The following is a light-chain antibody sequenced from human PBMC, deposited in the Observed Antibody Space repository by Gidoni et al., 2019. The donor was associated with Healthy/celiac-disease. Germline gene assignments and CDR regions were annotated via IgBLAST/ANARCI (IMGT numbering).Light chain of an antibody. V-gene: IGLV2-23*02. Sequence: QSVLTQPASVSGPLGQSSTISCTGTSSDIGSYNLVSWYKQDPGKAPKLMISEVSKRPSGVSNRFSGSKSGNTASLTISGLQAEDEAEYYCCSYAGRNTWVFGGGTKLTVL. J-gene: IGLJ3*02. CDR2: EVS. CDR3: CSYAGRNTWV. CDR1: SSDIGSYNL.